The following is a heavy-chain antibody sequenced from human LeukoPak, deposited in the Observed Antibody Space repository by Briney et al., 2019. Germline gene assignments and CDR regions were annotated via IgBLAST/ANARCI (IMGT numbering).Heavy chain of an antibody. CDR1: GFTFSSYA. J-gene: IGHJ4*02. Sequence: GRSLRLSCAASGFTFSSYAMHWVRQAPGKGLEWVAVISYDGSNKYYADSVKGRFTISRDNSKNTLYLQMNSLRAEDTAVYYCACFYGPPLDFWPGGTLVTVSS. CDR2: ISYDGSNK. V-gene: IGHV3-30*04. CDR3: ACFYGPPLDF. D-gene: IGHD3-16*01.